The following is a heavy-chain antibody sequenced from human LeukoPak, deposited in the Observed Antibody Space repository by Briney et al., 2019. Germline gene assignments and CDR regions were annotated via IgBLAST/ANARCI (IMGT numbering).Heavy chain of an antibody. J-gene: IGHJ6*03. CDR3: AKGGDFWSGYSRGYYMDV. D-gene: IGHD3-3*01. CDR2: ISGSGGST. Sequence: GGSLRLSCAASGFTFSSYAMSWVRQAPGKGLEWVSAISGSGGSTYYADSVKGRFTISRDNSKNTLYLQMNSLRAEDAAVYCCAKGGDFWSGYSRGYYMDVWGKGTTVTVSS. CDR1: GFTFSSYA. V-gene: IGHV3-23*01.